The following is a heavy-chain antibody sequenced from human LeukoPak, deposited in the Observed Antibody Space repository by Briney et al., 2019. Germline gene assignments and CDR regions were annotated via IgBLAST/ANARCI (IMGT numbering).Heavy chain of an antibody. J-gene: IGHJ6*02. CDR1: GGSISSYY. D-gene: IGHD3-10*01. Sequence: SETLSLTCTVSGGSISSYYWSWIRQPPGKGLEWIGYIYYSGSTNYNPSLKSRVTISVDTSKNQFSLKLSSVTAADTAVYYCARHVTYYYGSGSPRMDVWGQGTTVTVSS. V-gene: IGHV4-59*08. CDR3: ARHVTYYYGSGSPRMDV. CDR2: IYYSGST.